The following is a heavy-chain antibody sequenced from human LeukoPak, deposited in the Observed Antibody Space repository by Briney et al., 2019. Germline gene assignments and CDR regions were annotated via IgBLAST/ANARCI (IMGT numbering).Heavy chain of an antibody. V-gene: IGHV4-34*01. CDR2: INHSAST. CDR1: SDSISDYY. Sequence: SETLSLTCTVSSDSISDYYWGWIRQPPGKGLEWIGEINHSASTNYNPSLKSRVAISVDTSKNQFSLKLSSVTAADTAVYYCARGGVGATTMPDWYFDLWGRGTLVTVSS. D-gene: IGHD1-26*01. CDR3: ARGGVGATTMPDWYFDL. J-gene: IGHJ2*01.